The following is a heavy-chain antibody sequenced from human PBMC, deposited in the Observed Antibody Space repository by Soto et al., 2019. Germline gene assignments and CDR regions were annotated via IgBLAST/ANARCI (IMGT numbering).Heavy chain of an antibody. CDR3: ARQADGSGSYYNWFDS. Sequence: PSETLSLTCTVSGGFIRGSDYYWGWIRQPPGEGLEWIGYIYYSGRTNYNPSLKSRVTISVDKSKNQFSLKLSSVTAADTAVYYCARQADGSGSYYNWFDSCGQXILVTVSS. D-gene: IGHD3-10*01. CDR2: IYYSGRT. CDR1: GGFIRGSDYY. J-gene: IGHJ5*01. V-gene: IGHV4-61*05.